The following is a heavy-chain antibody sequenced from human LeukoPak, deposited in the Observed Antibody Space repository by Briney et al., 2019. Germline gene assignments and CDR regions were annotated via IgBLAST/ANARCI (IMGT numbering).Heavy chain of an antibody. V-gene: IGHV1-2*06. CDR3: AKTIADGRFDP. CDR2: INPNSGGT. D-gene: IGHD6-13*01. Sequence: GASVKVSCKASGYTFTGYYMHWVRQAPGQGLEWMGRINPNSGGTNYAQKFQGRATMTRDTSISTAYMELSRLRSDDTAVYYCAKTIADGRFDPWGQGTLVTVPS. J-gene: IGHJ5*02. CDR1: GYTFTGYY.